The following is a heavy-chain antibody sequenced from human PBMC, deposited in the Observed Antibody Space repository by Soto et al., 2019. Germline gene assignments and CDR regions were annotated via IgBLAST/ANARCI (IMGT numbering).Heavy chain of an antibody. V-gene: IGHV3-15*01. D-gene: IGHD4-17*01. Sequence: GGSLRLSCAASGFTFSSYWMSWVRQAPGKGLEWVGRIKSKTDGGTTDYAAPVKGRFTISRDDSKNTLYLQINSLKIEDTALYYCTTDPTGGWFDPWGQGTLVTVSS. CDR1: GFTFSSYW. CDR3: TTDPTGGWFDP. J-gene: IGHJ5*02. CDR2: IKSKTDGGTT.